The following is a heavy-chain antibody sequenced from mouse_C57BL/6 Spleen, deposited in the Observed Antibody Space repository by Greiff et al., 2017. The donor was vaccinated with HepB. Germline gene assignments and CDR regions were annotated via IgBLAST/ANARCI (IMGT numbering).Heavy chain of an antibody. CDR3: ARDPHYYGSSPFDY. Sequence: EVQGVESGGGLVKPGGSLKLSCAASGFTFSSYAMSWVRQTPEKRLEWVATISDGGSYTYYPDNVKGRFTISRDNAKNNLYLQMSHLKSEDTAMYYCARDPHYYGSSPFDYWGQGTTLTVSS. V-gene: IGHV5-4*01. J-gene: IGHJ2*01. D-gene: IGHD1-1*01. CDR2: ISDGGSYT. CDR1: GFTFSSYA.